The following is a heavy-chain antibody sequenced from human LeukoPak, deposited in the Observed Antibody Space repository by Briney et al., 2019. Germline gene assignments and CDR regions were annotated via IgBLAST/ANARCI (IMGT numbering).Heavy chain of an antibody. CDR2: ISRTVTTT. CDR1: GFTFSRYD. CDR3: ARDRHSSGWDGLGY. J-gene: IGHJ4*02. Sequence: GGSLRLSCAASGFTFSRYDSSWVRQAPGKGLECVSTISRTVTTTFYADSVKGRFTISRDNSKNTLYFQMNSLRVEDTAVYYCARDRHSSGWDGLGYWGQGTLVTVSS. V-gene: IGHV3-23*01. D-gene: IGHD6-19*01.